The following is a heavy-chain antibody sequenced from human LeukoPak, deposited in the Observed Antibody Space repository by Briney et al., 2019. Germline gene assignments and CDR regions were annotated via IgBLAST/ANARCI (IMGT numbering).Heavy chain of an antibody. V-gene: IGHV4-39*01. CDR1: GASITSTGHY. CDR2: IYYSGST. CDR3: ARHVKELRAFDY. J-gene: IGHJ4*02. Sequence: SETLSVTCTVSGASITSTGHYWGWIRQPPGKGLECIGTIYYSGSTYYNPSLKSRVTISVDTSKNQFSLKLSSATAADTAVYYCARHVKELRAFDYWGQGTLVTVSS. D-gene: IGHD1-7*01.